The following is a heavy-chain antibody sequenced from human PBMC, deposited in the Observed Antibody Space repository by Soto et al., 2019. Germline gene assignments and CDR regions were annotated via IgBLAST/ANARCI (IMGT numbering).Heavy chain of an antibody. V-gene: IGHV3-30-3*01. CDR1: GFTFSSYA. CDR2: ISYDGSNK. J-gene: IGHJ4*02. D-gene: IGHD3-22*01. CDR3: ARDYYDSSGYPILAY. Sequence: GGSLRLSCAASGFTFSSYAMHWVRQAPGKGLEWVAVISYDGSNKYYADSVKGRFTISRDNSKNTLYLQMNSLRAEGTAVYYCARDYYDSSGYPILAYWGQGTLVTVSS.